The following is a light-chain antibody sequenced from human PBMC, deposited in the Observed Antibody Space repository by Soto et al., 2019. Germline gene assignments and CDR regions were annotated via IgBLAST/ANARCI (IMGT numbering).Light chain of an antibody. Sequence: QSALTQPASVSGSPGQSITISCTGTSSDVGSYNLASWYQQHPGKAPKVIIYEGGKRPSGVSNRFSGSKSGITASLTISGLQAEDEADYYCCSYAGYSTSAVFGGGTKLTVL. V-gene: IGLV2-23*01. CDR2: EGG. J-gene: IGLJ2*01. CDR1: SSDVGSYNL. CDR3: CSYAGYSTSAV.